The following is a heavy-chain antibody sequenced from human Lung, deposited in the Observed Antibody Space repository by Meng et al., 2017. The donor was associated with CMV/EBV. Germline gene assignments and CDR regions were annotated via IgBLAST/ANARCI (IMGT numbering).Heavy chain of an antibody. Sequence: LXCTVSDGSISSSIYKWGWIRQPPGKGLEWIASIYYIGNTYYNPSLKSRVTISVDTSKNQFSLKLSSVTAADTAIYYCASVRQTYCANGVCHTTSYFDLXGRGXLVTVSS. CDR2: IYYIGNT. D-gene: IGHD2-8*01. CDR1: DGSISSSIYK. CDR3: ASVRQTYCANGVCHTTSYFDL. V-gene: IGHV4-39*07. J-gene: IGHJ2*01.